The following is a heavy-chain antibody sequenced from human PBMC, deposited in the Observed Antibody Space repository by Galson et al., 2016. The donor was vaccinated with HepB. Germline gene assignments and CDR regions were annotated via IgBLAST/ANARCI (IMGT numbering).Heavy chain of an antibody. D-gene: IGHD3-3*01. CDR2: ISNDGSNK. Sequence: SLRLSCAASGFPFSGYGIHWVRQAPGKGLEWVAGISNDGSNKYYADSVKGRFTISRDNAKNSLYLQMNTLRAEDTAVYYCARDGRSEDFNMDVWGKGTTVTVS. V-gene: IGHV3-33*01. CDR3: ARDGRSEDFNMDV. J-gene: IGHJ6*03. CDR1: GFPFSGYG.